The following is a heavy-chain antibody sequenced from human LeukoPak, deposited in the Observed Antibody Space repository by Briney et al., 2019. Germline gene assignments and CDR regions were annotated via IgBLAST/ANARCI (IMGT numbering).Heavy chain of an antibody. CDR3: ARDSSGWYPLDY. CDR1: GGTFSSYA. D-gene: IGHD6-19*01. CDR2: IIPIFGTA. V-gene: IGHV1-69*13. J-gene: IGHJ4*02. Sequence: ASVKVSCKASGGTFSSYAISWVRQAPGQGLEWMGGIIPIFGTANYAQKFQGRVTITADESTSTAYMELSSLRSEDTAVYYCARDSSGWYPLDYWGQGTLVTVSS.